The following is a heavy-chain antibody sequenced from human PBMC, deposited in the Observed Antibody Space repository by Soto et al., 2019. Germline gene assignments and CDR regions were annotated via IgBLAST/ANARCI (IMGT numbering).Heavy chain of an antibody. CDR2: INPSGGST. J-gene: IGHJ4*02. CDR3: ARGYCTNGVCYPFDY. Sequence: ASVKVSCKASGYTFTSYYMHWVRQAPGQGLEWMGIINPSGGSTSYAQKFQGRVTMTRDTATSTVYMELSSLRSEDTAVYYCARGYCTNGVCYPFDYGCQATLVTVSS. CDR1: GYTFTSYY. D-gene: IGHD2-8*01. V-gene: IGHV1-46*01.